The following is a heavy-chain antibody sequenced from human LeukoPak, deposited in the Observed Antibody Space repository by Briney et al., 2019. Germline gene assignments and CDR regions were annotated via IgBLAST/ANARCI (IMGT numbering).Heavy chain of an antibody. Sequence: GGSLRLSCAASGFILSDFDMNCVRQAPGKGLEWVSYFSTSGSYIHYADSVKGRFTISRDDAKNSLYLQMDSLTVEDTAIYFCARGNYDFAYDPWGQGTLVTVSS. J-gene: IGHJ5*02. CDR1: GFILSDFD. CDR3: ARGNYDFAYDP. CDR2: FSTSGSYI. D-gene: IGHD3-3*01. V-gene: IGHV3-21*01.